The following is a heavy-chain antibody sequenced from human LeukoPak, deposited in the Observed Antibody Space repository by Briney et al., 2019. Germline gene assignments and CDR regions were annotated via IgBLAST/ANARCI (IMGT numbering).Heavy chain of an antibody. CDR2: IWYDGSNK. J-gene: IGHJ4*02. Sequence: GGSLRLSCAAPGFTFSSYGMHWVRQAPGKGLEWVAVIWYDGSNKYYADSVKGRFTISRDNSKNTLYLQMNSLRAEDTAVYYCARDGYYGSGSFVERFDYWGQGTLVTVSS. V-gene: IGHV3-33*01. CDR1: GFTFSSYG. CDR3: ARDGYYGSGSFVERFDY. D-gene: IGHD3-10*01.